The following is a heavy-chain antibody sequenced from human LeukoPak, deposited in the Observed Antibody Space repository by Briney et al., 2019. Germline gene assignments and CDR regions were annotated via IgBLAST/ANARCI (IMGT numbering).Heavy chain of an antibody. V-gene: IGHV3-23*01. CDR1: GFTFSSYA. J-gene: IGHJ4*02. CDR2: ISGSGGST. D-gene: IGHD5-18*01. Sequence: GGSLRLSCAASGFTFSSYAMSWVRQAPGKGLEWVSAISGSGGSTYYADSVKGRFTISRDNSKNTLYLQMNSLRAEDTAVYYCAKVSHRGNSYGSFDYWGQGTLVTVSS. CDR3: AKVSHRGNSYGSFDY.